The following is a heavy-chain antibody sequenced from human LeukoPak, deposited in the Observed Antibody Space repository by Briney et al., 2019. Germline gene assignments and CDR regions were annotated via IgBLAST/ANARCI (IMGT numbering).Heavy chain of an antibody. J-gene: IGHJ4*02. Sequence: SETLSLTCTVSGGSISSYYWSWIRQPAGKGLEWIGRIYTSGSTNYNPSLKSRVTMSVDTSKNQFSLKLSSVTAADTAVYYCARGPSIRYYDGSGYYYFDYWGQGTLVTAST. V-gene: IGHV4-4*07. CDR2: IYTSGST. CDR3: ARGPSIRYYDGSGYYYFDY. CDR1: GGSISSYY. D-gene: IGHD3-22*01.